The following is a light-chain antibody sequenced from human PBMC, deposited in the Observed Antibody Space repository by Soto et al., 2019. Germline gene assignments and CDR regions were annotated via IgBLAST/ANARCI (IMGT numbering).Light chain of an antibody. Sequence: EVVMRQSPATLSFSPGEGATLSCRTSQGIGDTLAWYQHKPGQTPRLLIYDRSTRATGVPTRFSGSRSGAEFTLTINSLQSEDFAVYYCQPYNNWPLTLGGGTKVDIK. CDR2: DRS. V-gene: IGKV3-15*01. J-gene: IGKJ4*01. CDR3: QPYNNWPLT. CDR1: QGIGDT.